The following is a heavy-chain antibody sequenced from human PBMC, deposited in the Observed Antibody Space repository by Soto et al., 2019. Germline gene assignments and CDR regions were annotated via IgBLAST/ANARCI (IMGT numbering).Heavy chain of an antibody. D-gene: IGHD5-18*01. V-gene: IGHV3-30-3*01. J-gene: IGHJ4*02. Sequence: QVQLVESGGGVVQPGRSLRLSCAASGFTFSSYAMHWVRQAPGKGLEWVAVISYDGSNKYYADSVKGRFTISRDNSKNDLYLQMNSRRPEDTAVYYCARDAVDTAMVSLERPIWYFDYWGQGTLVTVSS. CDR1: GFTFSSYA. CDR2: ISYDGSNK. CDR3: ARDAVDTAMVSLERPIWYFDY.